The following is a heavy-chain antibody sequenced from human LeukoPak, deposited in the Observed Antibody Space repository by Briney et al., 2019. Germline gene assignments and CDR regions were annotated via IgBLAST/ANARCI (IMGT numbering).Heavy chain of an antibody. Sequence: SETLSLTCAVYGGSFSGYYWSWIRQPPGKGLEWIGEINHSGSTNYNPSLKSRVTISVDTSKNQFSLKLSSVTAADTAVYYCARGLSYYGYYFDYWGQGTLVTVSS. CDR1: GGSFSGYY. V-gene: IGHV4-34*01. D-gene: IGHD1-26*01. CDR2: INHSGST. CDR3: ARGLSYYGYYFDY. J-gene: IGHJ4*02.